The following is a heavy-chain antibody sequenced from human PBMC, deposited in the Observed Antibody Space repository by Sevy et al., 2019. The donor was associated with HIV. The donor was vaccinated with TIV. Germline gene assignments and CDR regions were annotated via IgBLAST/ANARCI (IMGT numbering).Heavy chain of an antibody. V-gene: IGHV3-21*01. CDR2: ISSSSSYI. CDR1: GFTFSSYS. Sequence: GGSLRLSCAASGFTFSSYSMNWVRQAPGKGLEWVSSISSSSSYIYYADSVEGRFTISRDNAKNSLYLQMNSLRAEDTAVYYCARNHPDTAMVTAYYYYGMDVWGQGTTVTVSS. CDR3: ARNHPDTAMVTAYYYYGMDV. D-gene: IGHD5-18*01. J-gene: IGHJ6*02.